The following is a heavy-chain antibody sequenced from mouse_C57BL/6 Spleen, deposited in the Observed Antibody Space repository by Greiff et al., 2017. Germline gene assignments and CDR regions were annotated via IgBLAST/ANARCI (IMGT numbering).Heavy chain of an antibody. CDR2: IYPGDGDT. D-gene: IGHD2-4*01. V-gene: IGHV1-80*01. CDR3: ARRRDYDYDRSFYFDY. CDR1: GYAFSSYW. J-gene: IGHJ2*01. Sequence: VQLQQSGAELVKPGASVKISCKASGYAFSSYWMNWVKQRPGKGLAWIGQIYPGDGDTNYNGKFKGKATLTADKSSSTAYMQLSSLTSEDSAVYFCARRRDYDYDRSFYFDYWCQGTTLTVSS.